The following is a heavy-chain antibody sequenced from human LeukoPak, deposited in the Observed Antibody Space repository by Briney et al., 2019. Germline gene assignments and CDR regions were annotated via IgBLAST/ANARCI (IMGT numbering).Heavy chain of an antibody. D-gene: IGHD6-19*01. CDR1: GFTFSSYG. Sequence: GGSLRLSCAASGFTFSSYGMHWVRQAPGKGLEWVAFIRYDGSNKYYADSVKGRFTISRDNSKNTLYLQMNSLRAEDTAVYYCARVTSGWEPDAFDIWGQGTMVTVSS. V-gene: IGHV3-30*02. CDR3: ARVTSGWEPDAFDI. CDR2: IRYDGSNK. J-gene: IGHJ3*02.